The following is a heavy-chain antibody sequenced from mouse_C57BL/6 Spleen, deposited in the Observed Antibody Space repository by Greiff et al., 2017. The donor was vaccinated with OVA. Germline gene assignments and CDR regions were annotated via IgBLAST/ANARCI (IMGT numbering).Heavy chain of an antibody. Sequence: VKLQESGAELVRPGASVTLSCKASGYTFTDYEMHWVKQTPVHGLEWIGAIDPETGGTAYNQKFKGKAILTADKSSSTAYMELRSLTSEDSAVYYCTRRPTIVTKAWFAYWGQGTLVTVSA. CDR1: GYTFTDYE. V-gene: IGHV1-15*01. J-gene: IGHJ3*01. CDR3: TRRPTIVTKAWFAY. CDR2: IDPETGGT. D-gene: IGHD2-5*01.